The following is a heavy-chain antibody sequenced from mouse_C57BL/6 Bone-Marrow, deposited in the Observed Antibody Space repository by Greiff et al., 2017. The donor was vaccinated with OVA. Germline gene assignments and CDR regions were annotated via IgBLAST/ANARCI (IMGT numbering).Heavy chain of an antibody. CDR2: IWWDDDK. CDR3: AGWLRQEDYAMDY. D-gene: IGHD2-2*01. Sequence: QVTLKVCGPGILQPSQTLSLTCSFSGFSLSTFGMGVGWIRQPSGKGLEWLAHIWWDDDKYYNPALKSRLTISKDTSKNQVFLKIANVDTADTARYYCAGWLRQEDYAMDYWGQGTSVTVSS. V-gene: IGHV8-8*01. CDR1: GFSLSTFGMG. J-gene: IGHJ4*01.